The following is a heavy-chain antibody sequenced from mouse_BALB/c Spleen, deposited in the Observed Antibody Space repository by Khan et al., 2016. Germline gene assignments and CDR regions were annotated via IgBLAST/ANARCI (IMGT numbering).Heavy chain of an antibody. V-gene: IGHV3-2*02. CDR3: AVIHYYGYFDY. CDR2: ISYSGNT. J-gene: IGHJ2*01. CDR1: GYSITSDYT. Sequence: EVKLLESGPGLVKPSQSLSLTYTVTGYSITSDYTWNWIRQFPGNKLEWMGFISYSGNTSYNPSLKSRISITRDTSKNQFFLQLNSVTTEDTATYFCAVIHYYGYFDYWGQGTTFTVSS. D-gene: IGHD1-2*01.